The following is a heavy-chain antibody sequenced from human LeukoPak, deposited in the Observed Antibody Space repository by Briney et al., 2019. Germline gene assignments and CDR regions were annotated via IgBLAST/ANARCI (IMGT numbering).Heavy chain of an antibody. D-gene: IGHD6-13*01. Sequence: GGSLRLSCAASGFTFSSYAMSWVRQAPGKGLEWVSAISGTGGSTYYADSVKGRFTISRDNSRNTPYLQMNSLRAEDTAVYYCAKAASLIATAAVAFDYWGQGTLVTVSS. CDR1: GFTFSSYA. CDR2: ISGTGGST. V-gene: IGHV3-23*01. CDR3: AKAASLIATAAVAFDY. J-gene: IGHJ4*02.